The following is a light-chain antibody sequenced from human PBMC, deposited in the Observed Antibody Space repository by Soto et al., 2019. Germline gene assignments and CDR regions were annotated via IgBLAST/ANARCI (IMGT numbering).Light chain of an antibody. Sequence: DIQMTKSPSTLSASIGDRVTITCRASQSISSWLAWYQQKPGKGPKLLIYKASSLESGGPSRFSGSGSGTEFTLTISSLQPDDFATYYCQQYKSYWTFGQGTTGDIK. CDR1: QSISSW. J-gene: IGKJ1*01. V-gene: IGKV1-5*03. CDR3: QQYKSYWT. CDR2: KAS.